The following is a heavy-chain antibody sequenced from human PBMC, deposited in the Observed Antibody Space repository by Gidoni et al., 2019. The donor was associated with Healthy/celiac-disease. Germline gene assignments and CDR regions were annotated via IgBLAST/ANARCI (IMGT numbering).Heavy chain of an antibody. D-gene: IGHD6-19*01. J-gene: IGHJ2*01. CDR1: GGSFSGYY. CDR2: SNHSGST. V-gene: IGHV4-34*01. CDR3: ARGPGQWLDKAYWYFDL. Sequence: QVQLQQWGAGLLKPSETLSLTCAVSGGSFSGYYWSWLRQPPGKGLEWIGESNHSGSTNYNPALKSRVTISVDTSKNQFSLKLSSVTAADTAVYYCARGPGQWLDKAYWYFDLWGRGTLVTVSS.